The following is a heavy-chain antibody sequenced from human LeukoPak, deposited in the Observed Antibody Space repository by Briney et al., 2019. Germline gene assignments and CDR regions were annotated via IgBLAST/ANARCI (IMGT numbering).Heavy chain of an antibody. J-gene: IGHJ4*02. CDR2: ISGSGGNT. CDR1: GFTFSSYT. V-gene: IGHV3-23*01. Sequence: GGSLRLSCAASGFTFSSYTMNWVRQAPGKGLEWVSTISGSGGNTYYADSVKGRFTISRDNSKNTLYLQMNSLRAEDTAVYYCAKVERYYDSSGSIDYWGQGTLVTVSS. D-gene: IGHD3-22*01. CDR3: AKVERYYDSSGSIDY.